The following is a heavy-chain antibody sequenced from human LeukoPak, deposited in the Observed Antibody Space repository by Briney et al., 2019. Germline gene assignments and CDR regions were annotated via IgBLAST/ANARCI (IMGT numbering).Heavy chain of an antibody. D-gene: IGHD2-2*01. Sequence: SVKVSCKASGGTFSSYAISWVREAPGQGLEWVGGIIPIFGTANYAQKFQGRVTITADESMSTAYMELSSLRSEDTAVYYCASIPVSTSSEYFQHWGQGTLVTVSS. CDR1: GGTFSSYA. CDR3: ASIPVSTSSEYFQH. J-gene: IGHJ1*01. CDR2: IIPIFGTA. V-gene: IGHV1-69*13.